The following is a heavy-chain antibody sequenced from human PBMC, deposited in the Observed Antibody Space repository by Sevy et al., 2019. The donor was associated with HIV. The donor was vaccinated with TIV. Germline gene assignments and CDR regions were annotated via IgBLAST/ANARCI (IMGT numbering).Heavy chain of an antibody. CDR2: IYVGRNT. J-gene: IGHJ4*02. V-gene: IGHV3-53*01. CDR1: GFTVTFNS. D-gene: IGHD6-19*01. CDR3: VRERAGIDH. Sequence: GGSLRLSCAASGFTVTFNSMSWVRQAPGRGLVWVSVIYVGRNTYYADPVKGRFTIFRDSFKDTVDLQMDSLRPEDSGVYYCVRERAGIDHWGQGTLVTVSS.